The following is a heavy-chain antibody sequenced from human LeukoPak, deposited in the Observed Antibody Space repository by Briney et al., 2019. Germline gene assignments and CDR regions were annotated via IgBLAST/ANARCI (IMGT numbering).Heavy chain of an antibody. J-gene: IGHJ4*02. D-gene: IGHD1-7*01. CDR2: IRSKANSYAT. Sequence: GGSLKLSCPAPGFTFIGFTMHWVRQPSGKGLEWVGRIRSKANSYATAYAASVEGRFTISRDDSKNTAYLQMNSLKTEDTAMYYCTRSITGITAHFDYWGQGTLVTVSS. CDR3: TRSITGITAHFDY. V-gene: IGHV3-73*01. CDR1: GFTFIGFT.